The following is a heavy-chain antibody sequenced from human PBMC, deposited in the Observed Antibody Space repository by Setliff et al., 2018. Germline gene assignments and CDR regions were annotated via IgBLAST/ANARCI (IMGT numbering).Heavy chain of an antibody. V-gene: IGHV4-34*01. CDR1: DGSFSDYY. CDR3: ARARYCSGGRCYWTWLDS. D-gene: IGHD2-15*01. CDR2: INHSGST. Sequence: LSLTCAVYDGSFSDYYWSWIRQSPERGLEWIGEINHSGSTNYSPSLKSRVTISIDTSKNQFSLRLRSLTAADTAVYYCARARYCSGGRCYWTWLDSWAQGTLVTVSS. J-gene: IGHJ5*01.